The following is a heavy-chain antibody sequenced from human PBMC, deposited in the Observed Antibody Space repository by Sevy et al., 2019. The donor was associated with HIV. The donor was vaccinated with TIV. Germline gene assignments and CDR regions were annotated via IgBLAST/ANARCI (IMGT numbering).Heavy chain of an antibody. J-gene: IGHJ4*02. D-gene: IGHD1-26*01. V-gene: IGHV3-48*02. Sequence: GGSLRLSCAASGFTFSSYSMNWVRHAPGKGLEWVSYISSSSSTIYYADSVKGRFTISRDNAKNSLYLQMNSLRDEDTAVYYCARDKRSVVGATTYYFDYWGQGTLVTVSS. CDR3: ARDKRSVVGATTYYFDY. CDR1: GFTFSSYS. CDR2: ISSSSSTI.